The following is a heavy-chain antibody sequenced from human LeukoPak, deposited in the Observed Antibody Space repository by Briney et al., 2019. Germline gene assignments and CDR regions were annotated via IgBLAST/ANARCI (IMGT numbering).Heavy chain of an antibody. CDR2: ISYDGSNK. Sequence: GGSLRLSCAASGFTFSSYGMHWVRQAPGKGLEWVAVISYDGSNKYYADSVKGRFTISRDNSKNTLYLQMNSLRAEDTAVYCCAKERGYCSSTSCYVYFQHWGQGTLVTVSS. CDR3: AKERGYCSSTSCYVYFQH. D-gene: IGHD2-2*01. J-gene: IGHJ1*01. CDR1: GFTFSSYG. V-gene: IGHV3-30*18.